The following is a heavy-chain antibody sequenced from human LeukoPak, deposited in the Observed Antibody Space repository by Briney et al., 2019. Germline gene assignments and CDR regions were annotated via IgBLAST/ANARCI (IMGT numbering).Heavy chain of an antibody. Sequence: PGGSLRLSCAASGLTFSSYAMSWVRQAPGKGLQWVSSISGTGDSSYYADSARGRFTISRDNSKSTLYLQMNSLRADDTAVYYCAKDRVIGVTTFDYWGQGTLVTVSS. CDR2: ISGTGDSS. CDR3: AKDRVIGVTTFDY. V-gene: IGHV3-23*01. D-gene: IGHD2-21*02. J-gene: IGHJ4*02. CDR1: GLTFSSYA.